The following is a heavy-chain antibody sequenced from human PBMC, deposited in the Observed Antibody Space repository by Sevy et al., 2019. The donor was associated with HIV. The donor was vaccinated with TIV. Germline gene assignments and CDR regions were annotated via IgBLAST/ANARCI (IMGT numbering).Heavy chain of an antibody. D-gene: IGHD1-26*01. Sequence: GESLKISCKVSGYSFSTYWIAWVRQMPGKGLEWMGIIYPGDSDTRYSPSFQGQVTISADKSINTAYLQWSSLKASDTAIYYCARGLSGLAQPLGGWFDPWGQGTLVTVSS. J-gene: IGHJ5*02. V-gene: IGHV5-51*01. CDR3: ARGLSGLAQPLGGWFDP. CDR1: GYSFSTYW. CDR2: IYPGDSDT.